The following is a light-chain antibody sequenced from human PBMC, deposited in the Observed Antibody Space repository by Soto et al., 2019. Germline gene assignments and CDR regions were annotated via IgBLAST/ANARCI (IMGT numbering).Light chain of an antibody. Sequence: IHLTQSPSSLSSSLGDRVTITFLASQGISSYLAWYQQKPGKAPKLLIYAASTLQSGVPSRFSGSGSGTDFTLTISSLQPEDFATYYCQQLNSYPHTFGGGTKVDIK. CDR1: QGISSY. CDR3: QQLNSYPHT. J-gene: IGKJ4*01. V-gene: IGKV1-9*01. CDR2: AAS.